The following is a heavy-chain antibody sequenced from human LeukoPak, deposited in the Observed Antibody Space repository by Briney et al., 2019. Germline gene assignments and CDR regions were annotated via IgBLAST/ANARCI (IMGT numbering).Heavy chain of an antibody. Sequence: PGGSLRLSCAASGFTFSSYTMNWVRQAPGKGLEWVSSISNINNHIYYADSVKGRFTISRDNAKNSLYLQMNSLRAEDTALYYCARVSDISVAAYFDYWGQGTLVTVSS. V-gene: IGHV3-21*04. CDR2: ISNINNHI. D-gene: IGHD6-19*01. CDR1: GFTFSSYT. CDR3: ARVSDISVAAYFDY. J-gene: IGHJ4*02.